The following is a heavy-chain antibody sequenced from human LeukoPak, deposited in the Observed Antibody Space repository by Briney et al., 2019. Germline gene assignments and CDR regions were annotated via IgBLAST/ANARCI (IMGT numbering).Heavy chain of an antibody. CDR3: ARIRRPLRGYFDH. V-gene: IGHV4-4*07. D-gene: IGHD3-16*01. CDR2: IYTSGST. Sequence: SETLSLTCTVSGGSISTYYWNWIRQPAGKGLEWIGRIYTSGSTNYIPSLKSRLTISIDTSNNQFSLNLTSVTAADTGVYYCARIRRPLRGYFDHWGQGTLVT. CDR1: GGSISTYY. J-gene: IGHJ4*02.